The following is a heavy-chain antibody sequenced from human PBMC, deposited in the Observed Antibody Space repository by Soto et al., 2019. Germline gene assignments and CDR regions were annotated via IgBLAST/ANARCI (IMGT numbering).Heavy chain of an antibody. CDR1: GGTFSSYA. Sequence: QVQLVQSGAEVKKPGSSVKVSCKASGGTFSSYAISWVRQAPGQGLEWMGGIIPIFGTANYAQKFQGRVTITADEATSTAYMELSSLRSEDTAVYYCARDCSGGSCYSVGYFDYWGQGTLVTVSS. V-gene: IGHV1-69*01. D-gene: IGHD2-15*01. J-gene: IGHJ4*02. CDR2: IIPIFGTA. CDR3: ARDCSGGSCYSVGYFDY.